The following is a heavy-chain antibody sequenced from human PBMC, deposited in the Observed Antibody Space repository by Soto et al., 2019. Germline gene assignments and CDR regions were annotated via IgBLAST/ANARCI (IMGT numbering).Heavy chain of an antibody. J-gene: IGHJ4*02. CDR2: ISGSGGST. CDR1: GFTFSSYA. CDR3: AKQVRDGTSSPYYFDY. V-gene: IGHV3-23*01. D-gene: IGHD6-6*01. Sequence: GSLRPSCAASGFTFSSYAMSWVRQAPGKGLEWVSAISGSGGSTYYADSVKGRFTISRDNSKNTLSLQMNSLRAEDTAVYYCAKQVRDGTSSPYYFDYWGQGTLVTVSS.